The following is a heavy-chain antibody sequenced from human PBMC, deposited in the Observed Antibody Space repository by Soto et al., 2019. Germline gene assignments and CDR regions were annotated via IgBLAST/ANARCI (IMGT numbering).Heavy chain of an antibody. CDR3: AKDRGTASIGDYGMDV. V-gene: IGHV3-30*18. J-gene: IGHJ6*02. Sequence: PGGSLRLSCAASGFTFSSYVMHWVRQAPGKGLEWVAVISYDGINKYYADSVKGRFTISRDNSKNTLYLQMNSLRAEDTAVHYCAKDRGTASIGDYGMDVWGQGTTLTV. D-gene: IGHD3-10*01. CDR1: GFTFSSYV. CDR2: ISYDGINK.